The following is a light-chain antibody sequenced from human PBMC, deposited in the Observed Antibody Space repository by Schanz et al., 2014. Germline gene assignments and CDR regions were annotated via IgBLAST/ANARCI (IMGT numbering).Light chain of an antibody. Sequence: QLVLTQSPSASASLGASVKLTCTLSSGHNNYAIAWHQQQPGKGPRYLMKLNSDGSHSKGDGVPDRFSGSSSGAERYLTISSLQSEDEADYYCQTWVTGIRVFGGGTKLTVL. CDR1: SGHNNYA. J-gene: IGLJ3*02. CDR2: LNSDGSH. CDR3: QTWVTGIRV. V-gene: IGLV4-69*01.